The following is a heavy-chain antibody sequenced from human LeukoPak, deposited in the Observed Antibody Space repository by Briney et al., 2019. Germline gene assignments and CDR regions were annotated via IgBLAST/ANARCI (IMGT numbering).Heavy chain of an antibody. Sequence: SETLSLTCTVSGASISSYYWSWIRQPPGKGREWVGYTYYSGSHNYNPSLKRRVTIPVNNSKTQSTLKLTSVTAADTAVYYCARGALGWLQIGGDFYYMDVWAKGTTVTVSS. V-gene: IGHV4-59*01. D-gene: IGHD5-24*01. CDR2: TYYSGSH. CDR1: GASISSYY. CDR3: ARGALGWLQIGGDFYYMDV. J-gene: IGHJ6*03.